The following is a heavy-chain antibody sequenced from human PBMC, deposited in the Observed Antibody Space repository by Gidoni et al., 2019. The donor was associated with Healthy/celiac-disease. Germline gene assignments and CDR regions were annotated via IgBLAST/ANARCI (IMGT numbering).Heavy chain of an antibody. CDR2: ISYDGSNK. Sequence: QVQLVESGGGVVQPGRSLRLSCSAPGFTFSSYGMHWVRQAPGKGLEWVAIISYDGSNKYYADAVKGRFTISRDNSKNTLYLQMNSRRAEDTAVYYCVVWGAAAGTDYWGQGTLVTVSS. J-gene: IGHJ4*02. CDR1: GFTFSSYG. CDR3: VVWGAAAGTDY. D-gene: IGHD6-13*01. V-gene: IGHV3-30*03.